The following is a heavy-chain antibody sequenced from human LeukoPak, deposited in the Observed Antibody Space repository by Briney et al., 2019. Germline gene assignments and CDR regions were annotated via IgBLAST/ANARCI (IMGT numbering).Heavy chain of an antibody. CDR3: ATTPDYYGSGSYYREPYYMDV. J-gene: IGHJ6*03. CDR2: IIPIFGTA. V-gene: IGHV1-69*06. CDR1: GYTFTSYG. Sequence: GASVKVSCKASGYTFTSYGISWVRQAPGQGLEWMGGIIPIFGTANYAQKFQGRVTITADKSTSTAYMELSSLRSEDTAVYYCATTPDYYGSGSYYREPYYMDVWGKGTTVTISS. D-gene: IGHD3-10*01.